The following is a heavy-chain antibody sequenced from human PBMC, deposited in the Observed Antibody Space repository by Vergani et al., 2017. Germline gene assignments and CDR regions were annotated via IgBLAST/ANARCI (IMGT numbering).Heavy chain of an antibody. J-gene: IGHJ6*02. CDR2: ISGSGGST. CDR3: AKANPRNSGYDYLYYYHAMDV. CDR1: GFTFSSSA. V-gene: IGHV3-23*01. Sequence: EVQLLESGGGLVQPGGSLRLSCAASGFTFSSSAMSWVRQAPGKGLEWVSAISGSGGSTYYAGSVKGRFTISRDSSKNTLYLQMNSLSAGDTAVYYCAKANPRNSGYDYLYYYHAMDVWGQGTTVTVSS. D-gene: IGHD5-12*01.